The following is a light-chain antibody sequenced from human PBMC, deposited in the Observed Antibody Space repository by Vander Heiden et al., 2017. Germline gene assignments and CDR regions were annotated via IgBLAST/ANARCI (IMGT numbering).Light chain of an antibody. CDR1: QDINNW. Sequence: DIQMTQSPSSVSASVGDTVTITCRASQDINNWLAWYQQKPGEAPKLLISVASVLQTGVPSRFSGRGTGTDFTLTISNLQHEDFATYYCQQAYKYPRTFGPGTKVDIK. V-gene: IGKV1D-12*01. J-gene: IGKJ3*01. CDR2: VAS. CDR3: QQAYKYPRT.